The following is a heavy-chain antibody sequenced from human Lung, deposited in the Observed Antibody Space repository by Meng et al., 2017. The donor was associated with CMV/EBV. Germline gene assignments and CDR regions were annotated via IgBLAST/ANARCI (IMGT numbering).Heavy chain of an antibody. CDR2: IYYSGST. CDR1: GGSISSYY. Sequence: SETLSLTCTVSGGSISSYYWSWIRQPPGKGLEWIGYIYYSGSTIYNPSLKSRVTISVDTSKNEFSLKLSSVTAADTAIYYCARDRRPLSNNWFDPWGQGTLVT. CDR3: ARDRRPLSNNWFDP. J-gene: IGHJ5*02. D-gene: IGHD2/OR15-2a*01. V-gene: IGHV4-59*01.